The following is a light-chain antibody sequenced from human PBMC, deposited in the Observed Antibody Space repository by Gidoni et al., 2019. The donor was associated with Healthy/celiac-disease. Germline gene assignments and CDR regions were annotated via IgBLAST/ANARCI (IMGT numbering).Light chain of an antibody. CDR1: QSVSSY. CDR2: GAS. J-gene: IGKJ5*01. CDR3: QQYNNWPPST. V-gene: IGKV3-15*01. Sequence: EIVMTQSPATLSVSPGERATLSCRASQSVSSYLAWYQQKPGQAPRLLIYGASTRATGIPARFSGSGSGTDFTLTISSLQSEDFAVYYCQQYNNWPPSTFGQGTRLEIK.